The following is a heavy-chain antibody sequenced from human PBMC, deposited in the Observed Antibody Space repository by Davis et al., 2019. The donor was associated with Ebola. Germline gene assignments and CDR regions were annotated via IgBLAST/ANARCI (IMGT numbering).Heavy chain of an antibody. V-gene: IGHV3-53*01. CDR1: GFSVSANY. CDR2: MYAVGNT. J-gene: IGHJ6*04. D-gene: IGHD2-15*01. CDR3: ARDGGVVVAASGMDV. Sequence: GESLKISCAASGFSVSANYMIWVRQAPGKGLEWVSLMYAVGNTFYADSVKGRFTISRDNSKNTIYLQMNSLRAEDTAVYYCARDGGVVVAASGMDVWGKGTTVTVSS.